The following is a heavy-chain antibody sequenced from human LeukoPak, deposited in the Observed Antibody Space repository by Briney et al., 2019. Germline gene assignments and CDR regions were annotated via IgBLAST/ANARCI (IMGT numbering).Heavy chain of an antibody. CDR3: ARDSGNYLQPTDF. CDR2: IGGRGDST. J-gene: IGHJ4*01. CDR1: GFTFSTYA. D-gene: IGHD1-26*01. V-gene: IGHV3-23*01. Sequence: GGSLRLSCAASGFTFSTYAMTWVRQAPGKGLEWVSSIGGRGDSTYYADSVKGRFTVSRDNSRNTLYLQMNSLRADDTALYHCARDSGNYLQPTDFWGHGTLVTVSS.